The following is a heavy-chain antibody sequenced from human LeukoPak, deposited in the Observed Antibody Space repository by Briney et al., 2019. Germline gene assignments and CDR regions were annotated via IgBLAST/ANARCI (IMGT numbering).Heavy chain of an antibody. CDR3: AIGVRYSLYYFDY. CDR2: IKPNGGGT. J-gene: IGHJ4*02. CDR1: GYTFTGYY. V-gene: IGHV1-2*02. Sequence: GASVRVSCTASGYTFTGYYMHWMRQAPGQGLEWMGWIKPNGGGTSNAQKFQGRVTMTRDTSISTAYMELSRLRSDDTAVYYCAIGVRYSLYYFDYWGQGTLVTVSS. D-gene: IGHD1-1*01.